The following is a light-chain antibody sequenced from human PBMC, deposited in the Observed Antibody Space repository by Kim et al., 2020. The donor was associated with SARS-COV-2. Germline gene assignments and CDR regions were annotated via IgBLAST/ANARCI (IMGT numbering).Light chain of an antibody. V-gene: IGKV3-20*01. J-gene: IGKJ5*01. CDR2: AAS. CDR3: HHYASSPVT. CDR1: ETGGNKF. Sequence: SPGGTATLSCMASETGGNKFLAWYQQRPGQAPRLIMHAASNRATGIPYRFTGSAPGPDFSLTFHRLEPEDFAMYYCHHYASSPVTFRQGTRLEIK.